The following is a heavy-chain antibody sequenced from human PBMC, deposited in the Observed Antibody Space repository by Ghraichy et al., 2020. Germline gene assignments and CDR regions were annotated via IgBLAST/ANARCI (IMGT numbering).Heavy chain of an antibody. CDR1: GGSFSGYY. Sequence: SETLSLTCAVYGGSFSGYYWSWIRQPPGKGLEWIGEINHSGSTNYNPSLKSRVSISVDTSKNQFSLKLSSVTAADTAVYYCARGHGTRSRDGYNRGRYTAIDYWGQGTLVTVSS. J-gene: IGHJ4*02. CDR2: INHSGST. V-gene: IGHV4-34*01. D-gene: IGHD5-24*01. CDR3: ARGHGTRSRDGYNRGRYTAIDY.